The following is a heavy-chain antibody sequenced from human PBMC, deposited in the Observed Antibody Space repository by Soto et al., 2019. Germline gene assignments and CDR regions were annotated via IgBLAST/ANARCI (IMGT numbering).Heavy chain of an antibody. CDR2: INHSGST. J-gene: IGHJ6*02. CDR1: GGSFSGYY. D-gene: IGHD6-6*01. Sequence: SETLSLTCAVYGGSFSGYYWSWIRQPPGKGLEWIGEINHSGSTNYNPSLKSRVTISVDTSKDQFSLKLSSVTAADTAVYYCARGATSSSRLYYYYYGMDVWGQGTTVTVSS. CDR3: ARGATSSSRLYYYYYGMDV. V-gene: IGHV4-34*01.